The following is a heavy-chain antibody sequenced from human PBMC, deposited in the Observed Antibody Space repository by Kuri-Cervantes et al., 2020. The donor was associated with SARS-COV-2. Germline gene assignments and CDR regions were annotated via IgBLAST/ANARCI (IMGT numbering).Heavy chain of an antibody. CDR1: GYTFTIYG. CDR2: IIPILGIA. D-gene: IGHD2-2*02. V-gene: IGHV1-69*04. J-gene: IGHJ5*02. Sequence: SVKVSCKASGYTFTIYGISWVRQAPGQGLEWMGRIIPILGIANYAQKFQGRVTITADKSTSTAYMELSSLRSEDTAVYYCAREDCSSTSCYTDNWFDPWGQGTLVTVSS. CDR3: AREDCSSTSCYTDNWFDP.